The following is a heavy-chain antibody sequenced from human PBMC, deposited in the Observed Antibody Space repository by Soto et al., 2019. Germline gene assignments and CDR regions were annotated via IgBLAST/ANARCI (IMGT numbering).Heavy chain of an antibody. Sequence: QVQLQESGPGLVKPSETMSLSCTVSGGSISSYYWSWFRQSPGKRMEWIGYVHHSGGSSYNPSLQSRVAMSTDTSKSKFSMKVISVTAADTAVYYCARQGFGRLHGLVDVWGQGTTVTVSS. V-gene: IGHV4-59*08. CDR1: GGSISSYY. CDR2: VHHSGGS. J-gene: IGHJ6*02. CDR3: ARQGFGRLHGLVDV. D-gene: IGHD3-10*01.